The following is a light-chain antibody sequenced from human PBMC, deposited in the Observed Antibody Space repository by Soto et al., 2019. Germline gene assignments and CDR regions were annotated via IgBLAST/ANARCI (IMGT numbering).Light chain of an antibody. V-gene: IGKV1-9*01. CDR2: AAS. J-gene: IGKJ3*01. CDR3: QQLFMYPPT. CDR1: QGISSF. Sequence: PSFLSASAGDRVTITCRASQGISSFLAWYQQKPGRAPKLLIYAASTLQSGVPSRFSGSGSGTEFTLTVSSLQPEDFATYYCQQLFMYPPTFGPGTKVDIK.